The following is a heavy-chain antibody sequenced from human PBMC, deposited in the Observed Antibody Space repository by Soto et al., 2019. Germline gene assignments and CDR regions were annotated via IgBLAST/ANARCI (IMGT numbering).Heavy chain of an antibody. J-gene: IGHJ4*02. Sequence: LRLSCAASGFTFSMYWMHWVRQVPGKGPEWVSRINDDGSSTNYADSVKGRFTISRDNAKNTLYLQMNDLRAEDTAVYYCTRGPRSTSTGTGAFWGPGTLVTVSS. CDR3: TRGPRSTSTGTGAF. CDR2: INDDGSST. V-gene: IGHV3-74*01. D-gene: IGHD1-1*01. CDR1: GFTFSMYW.